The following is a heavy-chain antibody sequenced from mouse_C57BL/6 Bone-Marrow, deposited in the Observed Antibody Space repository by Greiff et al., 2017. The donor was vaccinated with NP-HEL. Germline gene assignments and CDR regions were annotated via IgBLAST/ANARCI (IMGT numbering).Heavy chain of an antibody. J-gene: IGHJ2*01. CDR3: AAAQATYFDY. Sequence: QVHVKQSGPELVKPGASVKISCKASGYAFSSSWMNWVKQRPGKGLEWIGRIYPGDGDTNYNGKFKGKATLTADKSSSTAYMQLSSLTSEDSAVYFCAAAQATYFDYWGQGTTLTVSS. CDR1: GYAFSSSW. D-gene: IGHD3-2*02. V-gene: IGHV1-82*01. CDR2: IYPGDGDT.